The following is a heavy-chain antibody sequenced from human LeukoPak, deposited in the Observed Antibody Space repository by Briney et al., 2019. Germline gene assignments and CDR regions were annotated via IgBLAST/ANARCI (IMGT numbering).Heavy chain of an antibody. CDR3: ARDDIVVVPAAFFDY. D-gene: IGHD2-2*01. Sequence: SETLSLTCTVSGGSISSSSYYWGWIRQPPGKGLEWIGSIYYSGSTYYNPSLKSRVTISVDTSKNQFSLKLSSVTAADTAVYYCARDDIVVVPAAFFDYWGQGTQVTVSS. J-gene: IGHJ4*02. CDR1: GGSISSSSYY. CDR2: IYYSGST. V-gene: IGHV4-39*07.